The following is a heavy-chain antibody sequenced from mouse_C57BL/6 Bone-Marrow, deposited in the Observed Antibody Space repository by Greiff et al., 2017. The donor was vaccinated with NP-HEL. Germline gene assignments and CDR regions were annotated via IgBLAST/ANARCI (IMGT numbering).Heavy chain of an antibody. D-gene: IGHD1-1*01. CDR1: GYTFTDYN. V-gene: IGHV1-18*01. CDR2: INPNNGGT. J-gene: IGHJ1*03. Sequence: EVQLQQSGPELVKPGASVKIPCKASGYTFTDYNMDWVKQSHGKSLEWIGDINPNNGGTIYNQKFKGKATLTVDKSSSTAYMELRSLTSEDTAVYYCARGGVPLTTVAYFDVWGTGTTVTVSS. CDR3: ARGGVPLTTVAYFDV.